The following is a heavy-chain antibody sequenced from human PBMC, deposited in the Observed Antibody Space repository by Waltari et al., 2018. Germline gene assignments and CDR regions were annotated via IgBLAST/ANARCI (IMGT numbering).Heavy chain of an antibody. Sequence: QLQLQESGPGLVKPSETLSLTCTVSGGSISSSSYYWGWIRQPPGKGLEWIGSIYYSGSNYYNPSRKRRVTISVDTSKNQFSLKLSSVTAADTAVYYCAREITAGSYYYYGMDVWGQGTTVTVSS. D-gene: IGHD5-18*01. CDR2: IYYSGSN. V-gene: IGHV4-39*07. CDR3: AREITAGSYYYYGMDV. CDR1: GGSISSSSYY. J-gene: IGHJ6*02.